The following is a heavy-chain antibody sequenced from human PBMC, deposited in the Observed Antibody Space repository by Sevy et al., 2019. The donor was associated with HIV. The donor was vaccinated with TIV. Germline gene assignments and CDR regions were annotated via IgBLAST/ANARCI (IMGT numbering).Heavy chain of an antibody. D-gene: IGHD2-15*01. CDR2: ITRNSYEAYGGTT. CDR3: TRGLATADTPENYFDY. V-gene: IGHV3-49*03. J-gene: IGHJ4*02. CDR1: GFTFDDYD. Sequence: GGSLRLSCTASGFTFDDYDMSWFRQAPGKGLEWVAFITRNSYEAYGGTTEYAGSVKGRFTIKSDDSKSIAYLQMNSLKTEDTAGYYCTRGLATADTPENYFDYWGQGTLVTVSS.